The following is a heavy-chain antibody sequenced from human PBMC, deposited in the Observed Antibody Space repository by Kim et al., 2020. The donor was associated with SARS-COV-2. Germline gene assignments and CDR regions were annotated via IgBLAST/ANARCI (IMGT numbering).Heavy chain of an antibody. CDR1: GYTFTGYY. Sequence: ASVKVSCKASGYTFTGYYMHWVRQAPGQGLEWMGWINPNSGGTNYAQKFQGRVTMTRDTSISTAYMELSRLRSDDTAVYYCAKTLGDNWNYLFDYWGQGTLVTVSS. D-gene: IGHD1-7*01. CDR3: AKTLGDNWNYLFDY. V-gene: IGHV1-2*02. J-gene: IGHJ4*02. CDR2: INPNSGGT.